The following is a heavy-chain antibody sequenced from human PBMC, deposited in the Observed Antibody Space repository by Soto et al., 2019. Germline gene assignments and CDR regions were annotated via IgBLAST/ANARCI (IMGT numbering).Heavy chain of an antibody. D-gene: IGHD3-3*01. J-gene: IGHJ6*02. CDR3: AREGYDFWSGRSPYYDGMDV. V-gene: IGHV3-74*01. CDR1: GFTFSSYW. CDR2: INSDGSST. Sequence: GGSLRLSCAASGFTFSSYWMHWVRQAPGKGLVWVSRINSDGSSTSYADSVKGRFTISRDNAKNTLYLQMNSLRAEDTAVYYCAREGYDFWSGRSPYYDGMDVWGQGTTVTVSS.